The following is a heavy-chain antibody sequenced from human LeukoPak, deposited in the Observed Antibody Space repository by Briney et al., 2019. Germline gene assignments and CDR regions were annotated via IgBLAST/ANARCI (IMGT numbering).Heavy chain of an antibody. CDR1: GGSISSSSYY. CDR2: IYYSGST. J-gene: IGHJ4*02. V-gene: IGHV4-39*02. Sequence: SETLSLTCTVSGGSISSSSYYWGWIRQPPGKGLEWIGSIYYSGSTYYNPSLKSRVTISVDTSKNQFSLKLSSVTAADTAVYYCARDQGIYYDSSGYSYWGQGTLVTVSS. D-gene: IGHD3-22*01. CDR3: ARDQGIYYDSSGYSY.